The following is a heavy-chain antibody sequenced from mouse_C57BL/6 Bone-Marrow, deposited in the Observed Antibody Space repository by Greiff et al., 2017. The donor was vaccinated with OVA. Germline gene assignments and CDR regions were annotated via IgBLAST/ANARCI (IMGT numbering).Heavy chain of an antibody. V-gene: IGHV1-75*01. CDR3: ARDGPDCFDY. D-gene: IGHD2-3*01. CDR2: IFPGSGSP. CDR1: GYTFTDYY. Sequence: VQLQQSGPELVKPGASVKISCTASGYTFTDYYINWVKQRPGQGLAWIGWIFPGSGSPYYNEKFQGKATLTVDKSSSTAYMWLSSLPSEDSAVDVYARDGPDCFDYWGQGTALTVSS. J-gene: IGHJ2*01.